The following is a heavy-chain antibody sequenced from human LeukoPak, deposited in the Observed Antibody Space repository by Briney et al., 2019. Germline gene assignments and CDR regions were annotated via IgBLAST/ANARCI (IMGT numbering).Heavy chain of an antibody. CDR2: ISGSGGST. D-gene: IGHD5-12*01. CDR1: GFTFSGYA. CDR3: AKARIYSGYDYALFDY. V-gene: IGHV3-23*01. Sequence: GGSLRLSCAASGFTFSGYAMSWVRQAPGKGLEWVSDISGSGGSTYYADSVKGRFTISRDNSKNTLYLQMNSLRAEDTAVYYCAKARIYSGYDYALFDYWGQGTLVTVSS. J-gene: IGHJ4*02.